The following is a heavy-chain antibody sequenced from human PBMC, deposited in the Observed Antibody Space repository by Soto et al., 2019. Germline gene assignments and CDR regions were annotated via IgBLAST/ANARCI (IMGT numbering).Heavy chain of an antibody. Sequence: QITLKESGPTLVKPTQTLTLTCTFSGFSLTTDRVGVGWIRQPPGEALEWLAVIYWDDSKTYRPSLESRLTITTDTSKNPVALTMSNMDSLDTALYYCAHAYGGRSLYWGQGTLVTVSS. V-gene: IGHV2-5*02. D-gene: IGHD1-26*01. CDR2: IYWDDSK. CDR3: AHAYGGRSLY. J-gene: IGHJ4*02. CDR1: GFSLTTDRVG.